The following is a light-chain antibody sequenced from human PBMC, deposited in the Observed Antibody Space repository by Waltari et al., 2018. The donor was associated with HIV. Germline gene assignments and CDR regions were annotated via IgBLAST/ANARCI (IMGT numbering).Light chain of an antibody. Sequence: KFMLTQPHSMSESPGKTVTISCTRTSGSIDSNYVQWFQQRPGSAPTTVIFDDDRRPPGVPARFSGSIDKSSNSASLTISGLRPEDEADYYCQSFETGTQVFGGGTKPTVL. V-gene: IGLV6-57*03. CDR1: SGSIDSNY. CDR2: DDD. J-gene: IGLJ3*02. CDR3: QSFETGTQV.